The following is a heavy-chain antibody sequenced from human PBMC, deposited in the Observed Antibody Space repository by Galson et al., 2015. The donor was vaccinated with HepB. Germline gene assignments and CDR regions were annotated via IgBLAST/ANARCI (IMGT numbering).Heavy chain of an antibody. Sequence: SLRLSCAASGFSFSSYSMNWVRQAPGKGLEWISYISSSSGTTYYADSVKDRFTISRDNAKNSLYLQMNSLRAEDTAVYFCARDLSGAARYFDCWGQGILVTVSS. J-gene: IGHJ4*02. D-gene: IGHD6-6*01. CDR3: ARDLSGAARYFDC. CDR2: ISSSSGTT. CDR1: GFSFSSYS. V-gene: IGHV3-48*01.